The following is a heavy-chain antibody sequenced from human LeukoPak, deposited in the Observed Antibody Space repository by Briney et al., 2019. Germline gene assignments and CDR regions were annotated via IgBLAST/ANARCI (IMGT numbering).Heavy chain of an antibody. CDR3: ARDRVTMVRGVIGASDY. J-gene: IGHJ4*02. CDR2: ISSSSSNI. CDR1: GFTFSSYS. Sequence: PGGSLRLSCAASGFTFSSYSMNWVRQAPGKGLEWVSYISSSSSNIYYADSVKGRFTISRDNAKNSLYLQMNSLRAEDTAVYYCARDRVTMVRGVIGASDYWGQGTLVTVSS. V-gene: IGHV3-48*01. D-gene: IGHD3-10*01.